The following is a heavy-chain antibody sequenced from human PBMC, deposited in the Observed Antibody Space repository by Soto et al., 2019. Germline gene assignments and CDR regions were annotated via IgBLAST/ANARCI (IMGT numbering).Heavy chain of an antibody. CDR3: AKSDYDFWSGGFYYYYYYMDV. J-gene: IGHJ6*03. V-gene: IGHV3-23*01. D-gene: IGHD3-3*01. CDR1: GFTLKGYA. Sequence: PGGSMGLSSAASGFTLKGYAMSWVRQAPGKGLEWVSAISGSGGSTYYADSVKGRFTISRDNSKNTLYLQMNSLRAEDTAVYYCAKSDYDFWSGGFYYYYYYMDVWGKGTTVTVSS. CDR2: ISGSGGST.